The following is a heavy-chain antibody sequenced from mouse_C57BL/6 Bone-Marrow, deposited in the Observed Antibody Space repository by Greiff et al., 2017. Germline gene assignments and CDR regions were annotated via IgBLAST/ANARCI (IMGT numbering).Heavy chain of an antibody. CDR3: AIGRRYY. Sequence: QVQLQQPGAELVKPGASVKVSCKASGYTFTSYWMHWVKQRTGQGLEWIGRIHPSDSETTYKPKFKGKATLTVDKSSSTAYMQLSSLTSEDSAVYYCAIGRRYYWGQGTTLTVSS. CDR2: IHPSDSET. CDR1: GYTFTSYW. V-gene: IGHV1-74*01. J-gene: IGHJ2*01.